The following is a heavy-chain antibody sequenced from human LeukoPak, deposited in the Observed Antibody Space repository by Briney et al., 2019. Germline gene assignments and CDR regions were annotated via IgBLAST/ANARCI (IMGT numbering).Heavy chain of an antibody. J-gene: IGHJ4*02. CDR2: ISSSSTYI. Sequence: PGGSLRLSCATSGFTFSSYSMKWVRQAPGKGLEWVSSISSSSTYIYYADSVKGRFTISRDNAKNTLYLQMNSLRAEDTAVYYCAKDLYYYDSSGYRITNQIPFDYWGQGTLVTVSS. V-gene: IGHV3-21*04. CDR1: GFTFSSYS. D-gene: IGHD3-22*01. CDR3: AKDLYYYDSSGYRITNQIPFDY.